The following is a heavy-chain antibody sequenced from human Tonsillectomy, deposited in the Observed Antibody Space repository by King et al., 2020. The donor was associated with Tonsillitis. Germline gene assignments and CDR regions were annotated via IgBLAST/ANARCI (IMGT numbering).Heavy chain of an antibody. Sequence: VQLVESGGGLVLPGGSRRLSCAASGFTFSSYAMTWFRQAPGTGLEWGASISRSADSTYYADFGKGRCTISRDNSKRTMYMPIQWLRAEDTAVYYCLKSGNLRDLGGGPYYFDYWGQGTLVTVSS. D-gene: IGHD4-23*01. CDR2: ISRSADST. J-gene: IGHJ4*02. CDR1: GFTFSSYA. CDR3: LKSGNLRDLGGGPYYFDY. V-gene: IGHV3-23*04.